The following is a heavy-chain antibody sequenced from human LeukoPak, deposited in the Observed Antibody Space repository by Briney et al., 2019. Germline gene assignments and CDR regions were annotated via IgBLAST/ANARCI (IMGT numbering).Heavy chain of an antibody. CDR1: GYSIRFGYY. CDR3: AREGTDYNFWSGSQDY. Sequence: SETLSLTCAVSGYSIRFGYYWGWIRQPPGMGLEWIGSIYHSGSTYYNPSLKSRVTISVDPSKNQFSLKLNSVTAADTAVYYCAREGTDYNFWSGSQDYWGQGTLVTVSS. CDR2: IYHSGST. J-gene: IGHJ4*02. D-gene: IGHD3-3*01. V-gene: IGHV4-38-2*02.